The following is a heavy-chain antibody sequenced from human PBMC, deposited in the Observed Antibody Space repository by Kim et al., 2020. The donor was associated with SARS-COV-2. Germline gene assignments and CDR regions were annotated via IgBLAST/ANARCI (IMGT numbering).Heavy chain of an antibody. V-gene: IGHV7-4-1*02. CDR3: ARVGSSSWYVDYYYGMDV. CDR2: INTNTGNP. Sequence: ASVKVSSKASGYTFTSYAMNWVRQAPGQGLEWMGWINTNTGNPTYAQGFTGRFVFSLDTSVSTAYLQISSLKAEDTAVYYCARVGSSSWYVDYYYGMDVWGQGTTVTVSS. D-gene: IGHD6-13*01. J-gene: IGHJ6*02. CDR1: GYTFTSYA.